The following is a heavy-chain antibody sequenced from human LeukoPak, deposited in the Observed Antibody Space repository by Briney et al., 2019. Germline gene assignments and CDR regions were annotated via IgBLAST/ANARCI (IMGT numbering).Heavy chain of an antibody. D-gene: IGHD2-2*01. CDR1: GYTFTGYY. J-gene: IGHJ5*02. V-gene: IGHV1-2*06. CDR3: ARGIDIVVVPAAMGWFDP. Sequence: ASVKVSCKASGYTFTGYYMHWVRQAPGQGLEWMGRINPNSGGTNYAQKLQGRVTMTRDTSISTAYMELSRLRSDDTAVYYCARGIDIVVVPAAMGWFDPWGQGTLVTVSS. CDR2: INPNSGGT.